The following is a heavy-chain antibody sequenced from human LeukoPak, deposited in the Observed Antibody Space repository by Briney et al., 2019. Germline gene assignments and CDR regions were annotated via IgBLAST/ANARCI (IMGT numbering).Heavy chain of an antibody. V-gene: IGHV1-69*04. CDR1: GYTFTSYG. J-gene: IGHJ4*02. Sequence: SVKVSCKASGYTFTSYGISWVRQAPGQGLEWMGRIIPILGIANYAQKFQGRVTITADKSTSTAYMELSSLRSEDTAVYYCARDWSTSSSEDYWGQGTLVTVSS. CDR2: IIPILGIA. CDR3: ARDWSTSSSEDY. D-gene: IGHD2-2*01.